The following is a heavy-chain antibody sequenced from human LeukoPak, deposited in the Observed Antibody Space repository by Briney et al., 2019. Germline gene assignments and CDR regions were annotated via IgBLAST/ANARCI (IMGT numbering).Heavy chain of an antibody. CDR3: ARRKWELDLFDY. J-gene: IGHJ4*02. D-gene: IGHD1-26*01. CDR1: GGSISSSSYY. Sequence: SESLSLTCTVSGGSISSSSYYWGWIRQPPGKGLEWIGSIYYSGSTYYNPSLKSRVTISVDTSKNQFSLKLSSVTAADTAVYYCARRKWELDLFDYWCQGTLVTVSS. V-gene: IGHV4-39*01. CDR2: IYYSGST.